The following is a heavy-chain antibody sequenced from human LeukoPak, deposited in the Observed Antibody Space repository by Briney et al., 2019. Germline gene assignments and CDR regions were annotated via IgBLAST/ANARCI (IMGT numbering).Heavy chain of an antibody. V-gene: IGHV1-8*02. CDR1: GYTFTGYY. Sequence: GASVKVSYKASGYTFTGYYMHWVRQAPGQGLEWMGWMNPNSGNTGYAQKFQGRVTMTRNTSISTAYMELSSLRSEDTAVYYCARGYCSSTSCYFLAPGIDAFDIWGQGTMVTVSS. CDR3: ARGYCSSTSCYFLAPGIDAFDI. CDR2: MNPNSGNT. D-gene: IGHD2-2*01. J-gene: IGHJ3*02.